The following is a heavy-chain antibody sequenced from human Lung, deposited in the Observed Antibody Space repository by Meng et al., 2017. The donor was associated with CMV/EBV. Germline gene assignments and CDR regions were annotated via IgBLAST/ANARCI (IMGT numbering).Heavy chain of an antibody. CDR3: ARILPGDWFHP. CDR2: TDWAGDT. D-gene: IGHD4-17*01. CDR1: VQPHNTDKRR. J-gene: IGHJ5*02. Sequence: GXXLVXPTPSLTLTCTLSVQPHNTDKRRVSWLRQPPGKALEWLSRTDWAGDTFYTDSLRTRLTISRDTSEKQVVLTKTDVDPIDTATNYCARILPGDWFHPXGQGXLVTVSS. V-gene: IGHV2-70*04.